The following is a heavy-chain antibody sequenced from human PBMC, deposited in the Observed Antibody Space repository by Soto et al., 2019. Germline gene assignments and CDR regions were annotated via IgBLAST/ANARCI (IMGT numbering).Heavy chain of an antibody. CDR2: IYYSGST. D-gene: IGHD1-1*01. CDR3: ARYPTGTYGWDYYYYYGMDV. Sequence: PSETLSLTCTVSGGSISSYYWSWIRQPPGKGLEWIGYIYYSGSTNYNPSLKSRVTISVDTSKNQFSLKLSSVTAADTAVYYCARYPTGTYGWDYYYYYGMDVWGQGTTVTVSS. V-gene: IGHV4-59*01. J-gene: IGHJ6*02. CDR1: GGSISSYY.